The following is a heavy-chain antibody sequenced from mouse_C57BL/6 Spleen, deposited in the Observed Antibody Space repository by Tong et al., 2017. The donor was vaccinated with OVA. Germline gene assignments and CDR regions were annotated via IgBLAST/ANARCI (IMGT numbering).Heavy chain of an antibody. V-gene: IGHV5-17*02. J-gene: IGHJ2*01. CDR1: GFTFSSFG. CDR3: ARSEGPLLYFDY. Sequence: EVQLQESGGGLVQPGGCRKLSCAASGFTFSSFGMHWVRQAPEKGLEWVAYISSGSSTIYYADTVKGRFTISRDNPKDSRILQMTRIRSEDTAMYNCARSEGPLLYFDYWGQGTTLTVSS. CDR2: ISSGSSTI.